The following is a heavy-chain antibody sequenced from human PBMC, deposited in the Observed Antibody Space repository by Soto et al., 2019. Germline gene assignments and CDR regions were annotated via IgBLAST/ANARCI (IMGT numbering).Heavy chain of an antibody. J-gene: IGHJ3*01. CDR3: ARGVSNSGAYYTGPSAYDL. CDR2: TVPVFDTS. V-gene: IGHV1-69*06. Sequence: QVQLVQAGAVVKKPGSSVEVSGQASGGTCSGYVISWVRQSPGQGLEWMGGTVPVFDTSKYAPRFQGRVTITTDKCTSTAYMELSSVTSDDTAIYFCARGVSNSGAYYTGPSAYDLWGQGTLVIVSS. CDR1: GGTCSGYV. D-gene: IGHD3-10*01.